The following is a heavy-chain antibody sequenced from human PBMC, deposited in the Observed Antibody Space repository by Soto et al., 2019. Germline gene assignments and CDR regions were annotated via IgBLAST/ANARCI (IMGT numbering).Heavy chain of an antibody. Sequence: SETLSLTCAVSGGSISSGGYSWSWIRQAPGRGLEWIGSVYYTGSTYYSPSFEGRVAISVGTSKNEFFLTLTSVTASDTAVYFCASHSWYLGDNFFRPWSQGTLVTVSS. V-gene: IGHV4-30-2*03. D-gene: IGHD6-13*01. CDR3: ASHSWYLGDNFFRP. CDR1: GGSISSGGYS. CDR2: VYYTGST. J-gene: IGHJ5*02.